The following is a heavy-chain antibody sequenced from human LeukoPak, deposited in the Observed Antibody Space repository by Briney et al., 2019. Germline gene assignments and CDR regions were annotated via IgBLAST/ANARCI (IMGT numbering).Heavy chain of an antibody. CDR2: INHSGST. Sequence: PSETLSLTCAVYGGSFSGYYCSWIRQPPGKRREWIGEINHSGSTNYNPSLKSRVTISVDTSKNQFSLKLSSVTAADTAVYYCARVGDIGAFDIWGQGTMVTVSS. CDR1: GGSFSGYY. J-gene: IGHJ3*02. D-gene: IGHD3-16*01. CDR3: ARVGDIGAFDI. V-gene: IGHV4-34*01.